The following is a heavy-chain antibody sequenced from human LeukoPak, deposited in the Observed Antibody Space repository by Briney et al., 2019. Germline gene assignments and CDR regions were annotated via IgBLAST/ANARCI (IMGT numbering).Heavy chain of an antibody. Sequence: GGSLRLSCAASGFTFSTYAVSWVRQAPGKGLEWVSAISSSGGTTYYADSVKGRFSISRDNSKNTLYLQMNSLTADDTAVYYCAKDRNGGPTNFDPWGQGTLVTVSA. V-gene: IGHV3-23*01. CDR3: AKDRNGGPTNFDP. J-gene: IGHJ5*02. CDR1: GFTFSTYA. D-gene: IGHD5-24*01. CDR2: ISSSGGTT.